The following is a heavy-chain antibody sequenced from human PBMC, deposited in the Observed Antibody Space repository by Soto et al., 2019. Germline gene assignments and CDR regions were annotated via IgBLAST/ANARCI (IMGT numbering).Heavy chain of an antibody. D-gene: IGHD3-22*01. Sequence: ALRVSCAASVFTFSSYGMHWVRQAPGKGLEWVAVISYDGSNKYYADSVKGRFTISRDNSKNTLYLQMNSLRAEDTAVYYCAKDQSSYDSSGYRYYYYGMDVWGQGTTVTVS. CDR3: AKDQSSYDSSGYRYYYYGMDV. J-gene: IGHJ6*02. V-gene: IGHV3-30*18. CDR1: VFTFSSYG. CDR2: ISYDGSNK.